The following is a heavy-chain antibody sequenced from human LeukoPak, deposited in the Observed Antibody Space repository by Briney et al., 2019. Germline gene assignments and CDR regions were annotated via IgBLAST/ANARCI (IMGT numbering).Heavy chain of an antibody. V-gene: IGHV3-74*01. D-gene: IGHD1-26*01. CDR1: GFTFSSNW. CDR2: SNEDGSTT. CDR3: VRDLGGRSGH. Sequence: GGSLRLSCAASGFTFSSNWMHWVRQAPGKGLVWVSRSNEDGSTTNYADSVKGRFTISRDNARNTLYLQMNSLTAEDTAVYYCVRDLGGRSGHWGQGTLVTVSS. J-gene: IGHJ4*02.